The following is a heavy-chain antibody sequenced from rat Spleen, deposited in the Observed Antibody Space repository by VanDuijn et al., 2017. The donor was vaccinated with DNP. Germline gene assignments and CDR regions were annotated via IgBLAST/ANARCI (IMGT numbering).Heavy chain of an antibody. V-gene: IGHV5S11*01. CDR1: GFTFSYYG. CDR3: ARVQLGYYTLDV. D-gene: IGHD5-1*01. Sequence: EVQLVESGGGLVQPGRSLKLSCAASGFTFSYYGMAWVRQAPKKGLEWVASISTGGGNTYYRDSVKGRFTISRDNAKSTLYLQMDSLRSEETATYYCARVQLGYYTLDVWGQGTSVTVSS. CDR2: ISTGGGNT. J-gene: IGHJ4*01.